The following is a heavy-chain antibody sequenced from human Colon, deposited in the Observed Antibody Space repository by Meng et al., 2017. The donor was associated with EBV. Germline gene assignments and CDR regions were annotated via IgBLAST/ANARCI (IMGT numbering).Heavy chain of an antibody. V-gene: IGHV3-53*01. Sequence: EVQLVGSGGGLIQPGGSLGLSCAASGFTVSSNYISWVRQAPGKGLECVSVTYSGGSTYYADSVKGRFTISRDNSKNTVSLQMNSLKDEDTAVYYCAINLNAGPSENRFDPWGQGTLVTVSS. CDR3: AINLNAGPSENRFDP. CDR1: GFTVSSNY. D-gene: IGHD1-1*01. J-gene: IGHJ5*02. CDR2: TYSGGST.